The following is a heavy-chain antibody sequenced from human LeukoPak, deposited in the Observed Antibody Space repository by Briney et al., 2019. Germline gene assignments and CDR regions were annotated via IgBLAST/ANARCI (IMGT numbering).Heavy chain of an antibody. D-gene: IGHD6-19*01. J-gene: IGHJ6*02. CDR2: ITQDGSEK. V-gene: IGHV3-7*01. CDR1: GFTFRNYW. CDR3: AREGSSGWYPYYYFGMDV. Sequence: PGGSLRLSCEASGFTFRNYWMNWVRQAPGKGLEWVANITQDGSEKNYVDSVKGRFTISRDNAKNSLYLQMNSLRAEDTAVYYCAREGSSGWYPYYYFGMDVWGQGTTVTVSS.